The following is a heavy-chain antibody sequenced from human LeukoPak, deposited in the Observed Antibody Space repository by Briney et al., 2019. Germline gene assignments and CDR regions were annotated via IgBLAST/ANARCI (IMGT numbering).Heavy chain of an antibody. CDR1: GFTFSTYS. D-gene: IGHD3/OR15-3a*01. Sequence: GGSLRLSCSASGFTFSTYSINWVRQAPGKGLEWVSSISSSSRYIYYADSVKGRFTISRDNTKTSLYLQMNSLRVEDTAVYYCARPSFRTGSYFDHWGQGTLVTVSS. CDR3: ARPSFRTGSYFDH. J-gene: IGHJ4*02. CDR2: ISSSSRYI. V-gene: IGHV3-21*01.